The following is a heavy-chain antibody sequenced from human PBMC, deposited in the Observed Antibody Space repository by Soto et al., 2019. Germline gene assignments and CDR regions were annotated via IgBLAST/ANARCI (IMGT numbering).Heavy chain of an antibody. D-gene: IGHD3-22*01. CDR1: GGSFSAYY. J-gene: IGHJ6*02. V-gene: IGHV4-34*01. Sequence: LSLTCAVYGGSFSAYYWSWIRQPPGKGLEWIGEIDHSGSTNYNPSLESRVTISVDTSKNQFSLKVSSVTAADTAVYHCARTDRAIFYGMDVWGQGTTVTVYS. CDR3: ARTDRAIFYGMDV. CDR2: IDHSGST.